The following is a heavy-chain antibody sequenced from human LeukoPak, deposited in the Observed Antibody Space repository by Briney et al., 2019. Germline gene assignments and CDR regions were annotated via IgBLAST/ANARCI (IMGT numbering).Heavy chain of an antibody. CDR2: IYYSGST. D-gene: IGHD4-23*01. V-gene: IGHV4-59*08. CDR1: GGSISSYY. J-gene: IGHJ4*02. CDR3: ASGGFLGGNFWGYYFDY. Sequence: SETLFLTCTVSGGSISSYYWSWIRQPPGKGLEWIGYIYYSGSTNYNPSLKSRVTISVDTSKTHFSLKLSSVTAADTAVYYCASGGFLGGNFWGYYFDYWGQGTLVTVSS.